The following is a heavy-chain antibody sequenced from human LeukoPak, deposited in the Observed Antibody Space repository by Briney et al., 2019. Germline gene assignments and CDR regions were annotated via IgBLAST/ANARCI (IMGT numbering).Heavy chain of an antibody. CDR3: ARELEPVNWFDP. V-gene: IGHV1-24*01. J-gene: IGHJ5*02. CDR2: FDPEDGET. Sequence: ASVKVSCKVSGYTLTELSMHWVRQAPGKGLEWMGGFDPEDGETIYAQKFQGRVTMTEDTSTDTAYMELSRLRSDDTAVYYCARELEPVNWFDPWGQGTLVTVSS. CDR1: GYTLTELS. D-gene: IGHD1-1*01.